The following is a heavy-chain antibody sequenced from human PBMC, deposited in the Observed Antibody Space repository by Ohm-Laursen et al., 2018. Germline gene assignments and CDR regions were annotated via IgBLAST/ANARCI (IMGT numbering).Heavy chain of an antibody. V-gene: IGHV4-31*01. J-gene: IGHJ4*02. Sequence: SQTLSLTCTVSGGSISSGGYYWTWIRQNPGKGLEWIGHIYYTGSTYYNPSLKSLITISVDTSKNQFSLKLSSVTAADTAVYYCARGSSGLVIDHWGQGTLVTVSS. CDR3: ARGSSGLVIDH. D-gene: IGHD5-12*01. CDR2: IYYTGST. CDR1: GGSISSGGYY.